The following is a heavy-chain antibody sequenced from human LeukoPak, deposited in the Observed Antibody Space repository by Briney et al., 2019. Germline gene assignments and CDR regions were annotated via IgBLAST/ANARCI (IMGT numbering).Heavy chain of an antibody. CDR2: ISVYNGNT. CDR1: GYTFTSYG. Sequence: VASVKVSCKASGYTFTSYGISWVRQAPGQGLEWMGWISVYNGNTNYAQKLQGRVTMTTDTSTSTAYMELRSLRSDDTAVYYCARDQRYGSAPWYFDLWGRGTLVTVSS. D-gene: IGHD3-10*01. J-gene: IGHJ2*01. CDR3: ARDQRYGSAPWYFDL. V-gene: IGHV1-18*01.